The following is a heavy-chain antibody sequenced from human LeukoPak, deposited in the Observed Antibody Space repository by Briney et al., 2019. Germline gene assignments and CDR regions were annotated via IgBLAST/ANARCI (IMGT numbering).Heavy chain of an antibody. CDR1: GFTFSSYS. CDR3: ARVGYDYVWGSYHRH. V-gene: IGHV3-21*01. D-gene: IGHD3-16*02. J-gene: IGHJ4*02. CDR2: ISSSSSYI. Sequence: KPGGSLRLSCAASGFTFSSYSMNWVRQAPGKGLEWVSSISSSSSYIYYADSVKGRFTISRDNAKNSLYLQMNSLRAEDTAVYYCARVGYDYVWGSYHRHWGQGTLVTVSS.